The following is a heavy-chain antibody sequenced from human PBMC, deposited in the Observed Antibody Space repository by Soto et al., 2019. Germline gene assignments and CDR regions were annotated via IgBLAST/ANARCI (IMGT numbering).Heavy chain of an antibody. CDR1: GYSFTSYW. Sequence: PGESLKISCKGSGYSFTSYWIGWVCQMPGKGLEWMGIIYPGDSDTRYSPSFQGQVTISADKSISTAYLQWSSLKASDTAMYYCARLGIAVAGTFGMDVWGQGTTVTVSS. CDR2: IYPGDSDT. D-gene: IGHD6-19*01. CDR3: ARLGIAVAGTFGMDV. J-gene: IGHJ6*02. V-gene: IGHV5-51*01.